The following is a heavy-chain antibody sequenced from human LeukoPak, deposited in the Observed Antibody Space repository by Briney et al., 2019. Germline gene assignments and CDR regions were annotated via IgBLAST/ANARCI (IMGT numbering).Heavy chain of an antibody. CDR1: GITIRSYW. CDR2: INQDGSVK. Sequence: QPGGSLRLSCAAAGITIRSYWMSWVRQAPGKGLEWVANINQDGSVKYYVDSVKGRFTISRDNAKNSLYVQMNSLRDEDTAVYYCARVGYSGWNLEYWGQGTLVTVRS. V-gene: IGHV3-7*01. D-gene: IGHD5-12*01. J-gene: IGHJ4*02. CDR3: ARVGYSGWNLEY.